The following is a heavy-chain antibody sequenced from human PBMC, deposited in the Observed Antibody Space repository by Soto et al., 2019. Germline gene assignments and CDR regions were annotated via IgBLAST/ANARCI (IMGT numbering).Heavy chain of an antibody. CDR1: GGSISSGGYS. CDR3: ARERGGRDAFDI. CDR2: PYVGAGS. J-gene: IGHJ3*02. Sequence: SDTLSLTCAVSGGSISSGGYSWSWILKPTGKGPERFGSPYVGAGSYYNRSRKWRATLSGDRSKNQLCLKLRSVTAADTAVYYCARERGGRDAFDIWGQVKMVIVSS. V-gene: IGHV4-30-2*01.